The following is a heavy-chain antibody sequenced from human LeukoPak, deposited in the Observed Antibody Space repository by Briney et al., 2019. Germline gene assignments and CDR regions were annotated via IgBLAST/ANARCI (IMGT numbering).Heavy chain of an antibody. D-gene: IGHD2-15*01. CDR1: GGSISSYY. Sequence: SETLSLTCTVSGGSISSYYWSWIRQPPGKGLEWIEYIYYSGSTNYNPSLKSRVTISVDTPKNQFSLKLSSVTAADTAVYYCARVKGGYDHYYYYMDVWVKGTTVTISS. V-gene: IGHV4-59*01. CDR2: IYYSGST. J-gene: IGHJ6*03. CDR3: ARVKGGYDHYYYYMDV.